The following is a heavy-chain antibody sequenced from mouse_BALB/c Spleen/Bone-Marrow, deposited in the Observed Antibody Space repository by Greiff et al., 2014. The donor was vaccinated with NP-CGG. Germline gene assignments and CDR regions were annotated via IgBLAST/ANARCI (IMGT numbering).Heavy chain of an antibody. CDR2: INPYNDGT. D-gene: IGHD2-4*01. V-gene: IGHV1-14*01. J-gene: IGHJ2*01. Sequence: ESGPELVKPGASVKMSCKASGYTFTSYVMHWVKQKPGQGLEWIGYINPYNDGTTYNEKFKGKATLTSYKSSSTAYMELSSLTSEDSAVYYCARGNYYDYDYFDYWGQGTTLTVSS. CDR3: ARGNYYDYDYFDY. CDR1: GYTFTSYV.